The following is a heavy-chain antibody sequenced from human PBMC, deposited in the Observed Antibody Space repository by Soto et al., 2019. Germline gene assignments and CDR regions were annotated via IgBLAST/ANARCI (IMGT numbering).Heavy chain of an antibody. J-gene: IGHJ3*02. V-gene: IGHV1-18*01. CDR3: ASTDIVARIAAFDI. D-gene: IGHD5-12*01. Sequence: VKVSCKASGYTFTSYGISWVRQAPGQGLEWMGWISAYNGNTNYAQKLQGRVTMTTDTSTSTAYMELRSLRSDDTAVYYCASTDIVARIAAFDIWGQGTMVTVSS. CDR1: GYTFTSYG. CDR2: ISAYNGNT.